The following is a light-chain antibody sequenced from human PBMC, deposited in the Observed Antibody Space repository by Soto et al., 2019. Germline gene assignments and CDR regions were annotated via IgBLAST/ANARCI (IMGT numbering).Light chain of an antibody. CDR1: SSNIGNNY. Sequence: QSVLTQPPSVSAAPGQTITISCSGSSSNIGNNYVSCYQSLPGTNPQLLIYDNNERPSGIPDRFSGSKSGTSATLGITGLQTGDEADYYCGTWYSSLSVGVFGGGTKLTVL. CDR3: GTWYSSLSVGV. CDR2: DNN. J-gene: IGLJ2*01. V-gene: IGLV1-51*01.